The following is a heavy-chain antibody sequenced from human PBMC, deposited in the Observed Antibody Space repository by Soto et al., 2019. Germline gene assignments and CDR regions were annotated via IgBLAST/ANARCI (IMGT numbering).Heavy chain of an antibody. CDR2: ISYDGSNK. CDR1: GFTFSSYG. J-gene: IGHJ4*02. V-gene: IGHV3-30*18. CDR3: AKDLHSSGWYNFDY. Sequence: QVQLVESGGGVVQPGRSLRLSCAASGFTFSSYGMHWVRQAPGKGLEWVAVISYDGSNKYYADSVKGRITISRDNSKNTLYQKMNSLRDEDTAVYYCAKDLHSSGWYNFDYWGQGTLVTVSS. D-gene: IGHD6-19*01.